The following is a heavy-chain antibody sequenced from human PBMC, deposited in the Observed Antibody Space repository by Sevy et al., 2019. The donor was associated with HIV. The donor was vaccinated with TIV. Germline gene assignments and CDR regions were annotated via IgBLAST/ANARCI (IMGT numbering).Heavy chain of an antibody. CDR1: GYTFTSYG. V-gene: IGHV1-18*01. J-gene: IGHJ4*02. CDR3: ARGPRKYYDSSGYYYPPSY. Sequence: ASVKVSCEASGYTFTSYGIIWVRQAPGQGLEWMGWISAYNGNTNYAQRLQGRVTMTTDRSTSTAYMELTSLRSDETAVYYCARGPRKYYDSSGYYYPPSYWGQGTLVTVSS. CDR2: ISAYNGNT. D-gene: IGHD3-22*01.